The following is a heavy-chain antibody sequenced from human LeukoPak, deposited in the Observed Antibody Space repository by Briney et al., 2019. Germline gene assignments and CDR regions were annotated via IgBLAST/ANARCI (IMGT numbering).Heavy chain of an antibody. J-gene: IGHJ4*02. Sequence: ASVKVSCKASGGTFSSYAIRWVRQAPGQGLEWMGGIIPIYGRANYAQKFQGRVTIPEDKSTSTEYMELGSLRSEGTAVCYCVRYRHGNDYFDYWGQGTLVTVSS. D-gene: IGHD1-1*01. CDR2: IIPIYGRA. V-gene: IGHV1-69*06. CDR3: VRYRHGNDYFDY. CDR1: GGTFSSYA.